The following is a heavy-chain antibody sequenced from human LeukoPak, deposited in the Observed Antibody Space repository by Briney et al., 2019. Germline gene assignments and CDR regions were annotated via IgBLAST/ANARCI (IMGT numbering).Heavy chain of an antibody. CDR1: GFTFADYA. Sequence: GRSLRLSCAASGFTFADYAMHWVRQAPGKGLEWVSGISWNSGSIGYADSVKGRFTISRDNAKNSLYLQMNSLRAEDMALYYCAKSGPDAFDIWGQGTMVTVSS. CDR3: AKSGPDAFDI. V-gene: IGHV3-9*03. J-gene: IGHJ3*02. CDR2: ISWNSGSI. D-gene: IGHD3-10*01.